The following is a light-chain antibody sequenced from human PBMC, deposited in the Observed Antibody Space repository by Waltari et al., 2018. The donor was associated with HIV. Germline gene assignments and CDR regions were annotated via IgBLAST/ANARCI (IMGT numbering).Light chain of an antibody. J-gene: IGLJ2*01. CDR2: EVS. V-gene: IGLV2-8*01. CDR1: SSDVGGSNY. Sequence: QSALTQPPSASGSPGQSVTISCTGTSSDVGGSNYVSWYQQHPGKAPKLMIDEVSKRPSGVPDRFSGSKSGNTASLTVSGLQAEDEADYYCSSYAGSSNVVFGGGTKLTVL. CDR3: SSYAGSSNVV.